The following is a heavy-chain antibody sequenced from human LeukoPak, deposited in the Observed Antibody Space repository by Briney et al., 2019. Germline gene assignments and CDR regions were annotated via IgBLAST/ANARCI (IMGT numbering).Heavy chain of an antibody. CDR3: AKGAHIYGDYGAFDI. Sequence: SCKASGYTFTSYYMHWVRQAPGKGLEWVAVIWYDGSKKYYPDSVKGRFTISRDSSKNTLYLQMNSLRAEDTAVYYCAKGAHIYGDYGAFDIWGQGTMVTVSS. CDR1: GYTFTSYY. D-gene: IGHD4-17*01. CDR2: IWYDGSKK. V-gene: IGHV3-33*06. J-gene: IGHJ3*02.